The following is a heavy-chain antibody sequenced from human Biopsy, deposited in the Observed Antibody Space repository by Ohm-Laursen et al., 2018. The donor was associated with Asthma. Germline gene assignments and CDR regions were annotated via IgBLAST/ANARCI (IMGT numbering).Heavy chain of an antibody. CDR2: IHKNGIG. Sequence: GTLSLTCTVSNGSISSNFYYWGWIRQPPGKGLEWVGSIHKNGIGYYKSSLKSRLTISVDTSKNQFSLKVTSVTAADTAVYYCARQKLAAAEGPFDLWGQGTMVTVSS. CDR3: ARQKLAAAEGPFDL. J-gene: IGHJ3*01. V-gene: IGHV4-39*01. CDR1: NGSISSNFYY. D-gene: IGHD6-13*01.